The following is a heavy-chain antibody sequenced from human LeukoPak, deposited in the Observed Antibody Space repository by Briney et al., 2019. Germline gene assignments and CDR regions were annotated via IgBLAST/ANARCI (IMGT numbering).Heavy chain of an antibody. D-gene: IGHD6-13*01. J-gene: IGHJ4*02. V-gene: IGHV1-69*05. Sequence: AVKVSCKASGGTFSSYAISWVRQAPGQGLEWMGGIIPIFGTANYAQKFLGRVTTTTDESTSTAYMELSSLRSEDTAVYYCARGSLFGGIAAAGIDYWGQGTLVTVSS. CDR3: ARGSLFGGIAAAGIDY. CDR2: IIPIFGTA. CDR1: GGTFSSYA.